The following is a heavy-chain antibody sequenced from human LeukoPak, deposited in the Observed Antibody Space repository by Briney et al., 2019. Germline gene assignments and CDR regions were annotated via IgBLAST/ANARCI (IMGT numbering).Heavy chain of an antibody. J-gene: IGHJ6*03. D-gene: IGHD1-7*01. V-gene: IGHV4-34*01. Sequence: SETLSLTCAVYGGSFGTFYWSWIRQSPGRGLEWIGEINPGGQINYNPSLMSRVTVSIDTPKKHFSLILTSVTAADTAVYYCARRWNYGIHYYIDVWGTGTTVTVSS. CDR3: ARRWNYGIHYYIDV. CDR1: GGSFGTFY. CDR2: INPGGQI.